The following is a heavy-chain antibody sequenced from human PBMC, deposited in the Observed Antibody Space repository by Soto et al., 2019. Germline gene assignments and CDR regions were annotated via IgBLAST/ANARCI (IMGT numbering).Heavy chain of an antibody. V-gene: IGHV1-69*02. D-gene: IGHD3-10*01. CDR1: GGTFSIYT. Sequence: SVKVSCKASGGTFSIYTISWVRQAPGQGLEWMGRIIPILGIANYAQKFQGRVTITADKSTSTAYMELSSLRSEDTAVYYCARGITMVRGAYNWFDPWGQGTLVTVSS. CDR2: IIPILGIA. CDR3: ARGITMVRGAYNWFDP. J-gene: IGHJ5*02.